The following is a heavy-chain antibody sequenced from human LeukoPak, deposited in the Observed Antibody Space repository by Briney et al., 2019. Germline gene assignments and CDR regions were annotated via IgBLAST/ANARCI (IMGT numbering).Heavy chain of an antibody. CDR1: GGSMSGYC. CDR3: ARECGGACYPPAYYYYMDV. V-gene: IGHV4-59*01. D-gene: IGHD2-21*02. Sequence: PSETLFLTCTVSGGSMSGYCWSWIRQPPGTRLEWIGYVCDTGSTNYNPSLKSRVTLSVDASNNQFSLTLSSVTAADTALYYCARECGGACYPPAYYYYMDVWGKGTTVTVSS. CDR2: VCDTGST. J-gene: IGHJ6*03.